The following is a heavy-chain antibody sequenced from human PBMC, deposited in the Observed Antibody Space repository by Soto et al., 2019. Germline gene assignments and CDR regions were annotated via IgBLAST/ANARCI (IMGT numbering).Heavy chain of an antibody. Sequence: KPAETLSLTCTVSGGSIISYYCIFIGQAPGKGLEWIVYIYYSGSTNYNPSLKSRVTISVDTSKNQFSLKLSSVTAADTAVYYCARVVRADRAYGMDVWGQGTTVTVSS. D-gene: IGHD1-26*01. J-gene: IGHJ6*02. V-gene: IGHV4-59*01. CDR3: ARVVRADRAYGMDV. CDR2: IYYSGST. CDR1: GGSIISYY.